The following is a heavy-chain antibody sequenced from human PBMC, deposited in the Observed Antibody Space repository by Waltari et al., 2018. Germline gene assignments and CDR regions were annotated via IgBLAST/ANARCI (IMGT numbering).Heavy chain of an antibody. Sequence: EVQLLESGGGLVQPGGSLRLSCAASGFTFSSYAMSWVRQAPGKGLEWVSAISGSGGSTYYADSVKCRFTISRDNSKNTLYLQMNSLRAEDTAVYYCTKGKLEYYYGMDVWGQGTTVTVSS. CDR1: GFTFSSYA. CDR3: TKGKLEYYYGMDV. CDR2: ISGSGGST. D-gene: IGHD1-7*01. J-gene: IGHJ6*02. V-gene: IGHV3-23*01.